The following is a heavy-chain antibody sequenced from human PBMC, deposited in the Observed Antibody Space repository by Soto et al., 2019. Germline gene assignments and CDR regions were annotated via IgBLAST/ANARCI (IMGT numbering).Heavy chain of an antibody. CDR3: ARQPDQQWDIVVVVAAAHFDY. V-gene: IGHV4-39*01. Sequence: SETLSLTCTVSGGSISSSSYYWGWIRQPPGKGLEWIGSIYYSGSTYYNPSLKSRVTISVDTSKNQFSLKLSSVTAADTAVYYCARQPDQQWDIVVVVAAAHFDYWGQGTLVTVSS. CDR2: IYYSGST. CDR1: GGSISSSSYY. D-gene: IGHD2-15*01. J-gene: IGHJ4*02.